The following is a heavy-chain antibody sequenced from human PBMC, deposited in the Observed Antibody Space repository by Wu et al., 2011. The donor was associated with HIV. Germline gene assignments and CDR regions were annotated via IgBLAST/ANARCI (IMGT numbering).Heavy chain of an antibody. CDR2: INPLFGTT. V-gene: IGHV1-69*05. Sequence: GINPLFGTTKHTQKFQDRVTFTTDESKTTAYMELNSLRSEDSAVYYCAINTDAVATSLYSMGVWGQGTTVTVSS. D-gene: IGHD6-19*01. CDR3: AINTDAVATSLYSMGV. J-gene: IGHJ6*02.